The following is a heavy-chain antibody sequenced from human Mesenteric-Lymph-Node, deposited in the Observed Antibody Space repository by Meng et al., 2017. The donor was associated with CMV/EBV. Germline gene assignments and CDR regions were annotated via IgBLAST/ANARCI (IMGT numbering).Heavy chain of an antibody. CDR3: ARGRRITIFGVVHNWFDP. CDR2: IIPILGIA. Sequence: SVKVSCKTSGYTFSRDIFHWVRQAPGQGLEWMGRIIPILGIANYAQKFQGRVTITADKSTSTAYMELSSLRSEDTAVYYCARGRRITIFGVVHNWFDPWGQGTLVTVSS. V-gene: IGHV1-69*02. CDR1: GYTFSRDI. J-gene: IGHJ5*02. D-gene: IGHD3-3*01.